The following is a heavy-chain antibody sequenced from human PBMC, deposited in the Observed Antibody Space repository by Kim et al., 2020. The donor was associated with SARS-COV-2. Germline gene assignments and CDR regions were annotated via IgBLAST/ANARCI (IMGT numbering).Heavy chain of an antibody. Sequence: SETLSLTCSVSGGAISSYYCTWIRQPPGPRLEWIGYVYHTGNTNYNPSLRGRVTISLDTSKRQFSLTLTSVTAADTAVYYCASTGVGAVGWFDPWGQGTLVSVST. CDR3: ASTGVGAVGWFDP. CDR2: VYHTGNT. V-gene: IGHV4-59*01. CDR1: GGAISSYY. J-gene: IGHJ5*02. D-gene: IGHD1-26*01.